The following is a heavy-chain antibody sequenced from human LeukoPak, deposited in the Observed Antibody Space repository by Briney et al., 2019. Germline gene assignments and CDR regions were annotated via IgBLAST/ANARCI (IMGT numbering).Heavy chain of an antibody. Sequence: QAGGSLRLSCAASGFTFSSYGIHWVRQAPDKGLEWVTVVSPDGGTTYYTDSVKGRFTISRDNSKNTVYVQMNSLRAEDTAVYYCAKEGAVAGSMWFDLWGQGALVTVSS. D-gene: IGHD6-19*01. CDR2: VSPDGGTT. J-gene: IGHJ5*02. CDR3: AKEGAVAGSMWFDL. V-gene: IGHV3-30*18. CDR1: GFTFSSYG.